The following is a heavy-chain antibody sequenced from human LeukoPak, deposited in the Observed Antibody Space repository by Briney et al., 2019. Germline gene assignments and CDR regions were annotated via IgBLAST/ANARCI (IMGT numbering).Heavy chain of an antibody. CDR1: GGSFSGYY. CDR2: INHSGST. V-gene: IGHV4-34*01. CDR3: ARGSSRNPFYYYYYMDV. J-gene: IGHJ6*03. Sequence: PSETLSLTCAVYGGSFSGYYWSWIRQPPGKGLEWIGEINHSGSTNYNPSLKSRVTISVDTSKNQFSLKLSSVTAADTAVYYCARGSSRNPFYYYYYMDVWGKGTTVTVSS.